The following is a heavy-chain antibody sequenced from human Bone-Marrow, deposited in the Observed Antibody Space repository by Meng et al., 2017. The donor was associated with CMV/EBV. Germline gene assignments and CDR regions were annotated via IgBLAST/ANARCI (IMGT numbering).Heavy chain of an antibody. CDR3: AKDRGGSGSYEVDY. CDR2: LSWNGASV. V-gene: IGHV3-9*01. D-gene: IGHD3-10*01. Sequence: GGSLRLSCAASGFTFDDHAMHWVRQAPGKGLEWVSGLSWNGASVAYADSVKGRFTISRDNAKGFLYLQMNSLRAEDTALYYCAKDRGGSGSYEVDYWGQGTLVTVSS. CDR1: GFTFDDHA. J-gene: IGHJ4*02.